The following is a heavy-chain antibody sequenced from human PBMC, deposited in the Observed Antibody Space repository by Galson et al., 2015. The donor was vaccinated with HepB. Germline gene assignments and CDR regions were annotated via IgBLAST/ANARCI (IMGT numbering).Heavy chain of an antibody. V-gene: IGHV3-7*03. CDR3: ARQAGTY. Sequence: SLRLSCAVSGFRFSGYRMSWVRQALGKGLESVANINEDGSETNYVDSVKGRFTISRDNAKNSLYLQMNSLRVEDTAVYYCARQAGTYWGQGTLVTVSS. CDR2: INEDGSET. J-gene: IGHJ4*02. CDR1: GFRFSGYR.